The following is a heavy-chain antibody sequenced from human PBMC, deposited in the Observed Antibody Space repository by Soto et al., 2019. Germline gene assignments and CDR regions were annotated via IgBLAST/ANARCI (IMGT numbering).Heavy chain of an antibody. Sequence: WWSPRLSCAASKSSFTGYGMHRVRQNPGKGLEWVAVMRFDGAAEHDADSVKGRFTISRDNSENMLCLQIDSLRIEETTLYYSARDGISGTAFRGFLDAWGQGTLGTVS. CDR3: ARDGISGTAFRGFLDA. D-gene: IGHD1-1*01. CDR2: MRFDGAAE. V-gene: IGHV3-33*01. CDR1: KSSFTGYG. J-gene: IGHJ1*01.